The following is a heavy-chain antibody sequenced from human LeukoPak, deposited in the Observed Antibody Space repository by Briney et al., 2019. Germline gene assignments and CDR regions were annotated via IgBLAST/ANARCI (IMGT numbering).Heavy chain of an antibody. D-gene: IGHD1-26*01. CDR2: INPNSGGT. CDR3: ARESWELRNFDY. CDR1: GYTFTGYY. Sequence: ASVKVCCKASGYTFTGYYMHWVRQAPGQGVEWMGWINPNSGGTNYAQKFQGRVTMTRDTSISTAYMELSRLRSDDTAVYYCARESWELRNFDYWGQGTLVTVSS. V-gene: IGHV1-2*02. J-gene: IGHJ4*02.